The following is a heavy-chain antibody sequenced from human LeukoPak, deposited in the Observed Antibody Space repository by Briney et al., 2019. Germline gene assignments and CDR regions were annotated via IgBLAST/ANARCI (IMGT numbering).Heavy chain of an antibody. J-gene: IGHJ3*02. Sequence: SETLSLTCAVSGGSISSGGYSWSWIRQPPGKGLEWIGYIYYSGSTYYNPSLKSRVTISVDTSKNQFSLKLSSVTAADTAVYYCARFHTKYIVGATVDAFDIWGQGTMVTVSS. CDR1: GGSISSGGYS. CDR3: ARFHTKYIVGATVDAFDI. CDR2: IYYSGST. V-gene: IGHV4-30-4*07. D-gene: IGHD1-26*01.